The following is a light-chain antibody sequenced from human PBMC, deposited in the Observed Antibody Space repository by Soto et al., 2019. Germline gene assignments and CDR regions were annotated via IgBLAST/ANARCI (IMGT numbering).Light chain of an antibody. CDR1: QSISSW. J-gene: IGKJ1*01. CDR2: NAS. V-gene: IGKV1-5*01. CDR3: QQYNSYSRT. Sequence: DIQMTQSPSTLSASVGDRVTITCRASQSISSWLAWYQQKPGKAPELLIYNASSVESGVPSRFSGSGSGTEFTLTISSLQPDDFATCYCQQYNSYSRTFGQGTKVEIK.